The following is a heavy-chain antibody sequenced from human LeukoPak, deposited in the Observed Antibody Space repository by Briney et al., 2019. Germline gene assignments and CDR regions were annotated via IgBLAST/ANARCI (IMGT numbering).Heavy chain of an antibody. CDR1: GGSVSSGSYY. CDR2: IYYSGSS. J-gene: IGHJ1*01. V-gene: IGHV4-61*01. CDR3: ARSITSSWYGDFQH. Sequence: SETLSLTCTVSGGSVSSGSYYWSWIRQPPGKGLEWIGYIYYSGSSNYNPYLKSRVTISVDTSKNQFSLKLSSVTAADTAVYYCARSITSSWYGDFQHWGQGTLVTVSS. D-gene: IGHD6-13*01.